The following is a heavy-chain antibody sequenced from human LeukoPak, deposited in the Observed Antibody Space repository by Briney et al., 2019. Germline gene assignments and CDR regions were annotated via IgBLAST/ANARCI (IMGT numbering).Heavy chain of an antibody. J-gene: IGHJ4*02. CDR2: INPSGGST. Sequence: ASVKVSCKASGYTFTSSYIHWVRQAPGQGLEWMGIINPSGGSTSYAQKFQGRVIMTRNTSISTAYMELSSLRSEDTAVYYCARAGGYCGRISCPYYFDYWGQGSLVAVSS. D-gene: IGHD2-15*01. V-gene: IGHV1-46*01. CDR1: GYTFTSSY. CDR3: ARAGGYCGRISCPYYFDY.